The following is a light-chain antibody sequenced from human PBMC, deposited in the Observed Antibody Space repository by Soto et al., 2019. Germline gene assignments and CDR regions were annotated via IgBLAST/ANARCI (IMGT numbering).Light chain of an antibody. J-gene: IGLJ1*01. CDR1: NSNIGADYG. CDR3: QSYDGSLSRRV. V-gene: IGLV1-40*01. CDR2: GNN. Sequence: QSVLTQPPSVSGAPGQRVTMSCTGSNSNIGADYGVHWYQQVPGTAPKLLIYGNNNRPSGVPDRFSGSKSGTSASLAITGLQAEDEADYYCQSYDGSLSRRVFGTGTKVTVL.